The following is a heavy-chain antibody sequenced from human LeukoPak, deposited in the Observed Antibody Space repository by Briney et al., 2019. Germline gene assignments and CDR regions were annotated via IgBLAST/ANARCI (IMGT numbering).Heavy chain of an antibody. CDR2: IYYSGST. CDR1: GGSISGYY. CDR3: ASGSITLVEAGEYFQH. D-gene: IGHD3-10*01. V-gene: IGHV4-59*01. J-gene: IGHJ1*01. Sequence: PSETLSLTCTVSGGSISGYYWSWIRQPPGKGLEWIGYIYYSGSTNYNPSLKSRVTISVDTSKNQFSLKLSSVTAADTAVYYCASGSITLVEAGEYFQHWGQGTLVTVSS.